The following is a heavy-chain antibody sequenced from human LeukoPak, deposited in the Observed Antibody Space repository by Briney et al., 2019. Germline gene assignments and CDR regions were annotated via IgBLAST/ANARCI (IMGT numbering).Heavy chain of an antibody. D-gene: IGHD1-26*01. J-gene: IGHJ1*01. Sequence: GGSLRLSCAASGFTFSSYAMHWVRQAPGKGLEWVAVISYDGSNKYYADSVKGRFTISRDNSKYTLYLQMNSLRAEDTAVYYCARCRDSVSYNLLGYWGQGSLVTVSS. CDR2: ISYDGSNK. CDR3: ARCRDSVSYNLLGY. V-gene: IGHV3-30-3*01. CDR1: GFTFSSYA.